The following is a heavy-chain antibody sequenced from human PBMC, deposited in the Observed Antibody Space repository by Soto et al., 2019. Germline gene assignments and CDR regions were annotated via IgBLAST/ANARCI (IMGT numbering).Heavy chain of an antibody. CDR1: GFTFGDYA. V-gene: IGHV3-49*04. CDR2: IRSKAYGGTT. D-gene: IGHD2-2*01. CDR3: TYAAIGGPFDY. J-gene: IGHJ4*02. Sequence: GGSLRLSCTASGFTFGDYAMSWVRQAPGKGLEWVGFIRSKAYGGTTEYAASVKGRFTISRDDSKSIAYLQMNSLKTEDTAVYYCTYAAIGGPFDYWGQGTLVTVSS.